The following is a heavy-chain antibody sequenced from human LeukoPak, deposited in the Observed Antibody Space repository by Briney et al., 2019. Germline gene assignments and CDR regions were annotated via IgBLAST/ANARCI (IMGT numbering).Heavy chain of an antibody. Sequence: SETLSLTCAVYGGSFSGYYRSWIRQPPGKGLEWIGEINRSGSTKYNPSLKSRVTISVDTSKNQFSLKLSSVTAADTAVFYCARGQDYGGNSDYWYFDLWGRGTLVTVSS. CDR2: INRSGST. V-gene: IGHV4-34*01. J-gene: IGHJ2*01. CDR3: ARGQDYGGNSDYWYFDL. D-gene: IGHD4-23*01. CDR1: GGSFSGYY.